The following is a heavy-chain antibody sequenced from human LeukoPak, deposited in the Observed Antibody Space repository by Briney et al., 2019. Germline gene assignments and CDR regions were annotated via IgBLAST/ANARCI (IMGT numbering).Heavy chain of an antibody. D-gene: IGHD1-26*01. CDR3: ARGGKRSISGHNWFDP. J-gene: IGHJ5*02. CDR1: GGSISRSGYS. Sequence: PSETLSLTCAVSGGSISRSGYSWSWIRQPPGKGLEWIGHIYQSVSTYYNPALKGRVSISVDRSKNQFSLKLISLTAADTAVYYCARGGKRSISGHNWFDPWGQGTLVTVSS. V-gene: IGHV4-30-2*01. CDR2: IYQSVST.